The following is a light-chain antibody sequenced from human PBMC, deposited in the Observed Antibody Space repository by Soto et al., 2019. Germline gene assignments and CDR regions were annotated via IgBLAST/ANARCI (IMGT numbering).Light chain of an antibody. CDR2: GAS. CDR3: QQYDNWPIT. Sequence: EIVMTQSPATLSVSPGERATLSCRASQSVSSDLAWYQQKPGQAPRLLIYGASTRATGLPARFSGSGSGTEFTLIISSLQSEDSAFYYCQQYDNWPITFGQGTRLEIK. J-gene: IGKJ5*01. V-gene: IGKV3-15*01. CDR1: QSVSSD.